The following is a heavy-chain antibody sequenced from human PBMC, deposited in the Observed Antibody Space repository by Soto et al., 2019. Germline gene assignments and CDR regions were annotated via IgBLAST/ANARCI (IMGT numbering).Heavy chain of an antibody. J-gene: IGHJ4*02. Sequence: PGGSLRLSCAASGFTFSSCAMSWVRQAPGKGLEWVSAISGNAVITYYADSVKGRFTISRDNSKNTLYLQMDSLRAEDTAVYYCAAKKWQLAQSYFDYWGQGTLVTVSS. V-gene: IGHV3-23*01. CDR2: ISGNAVIT. D-gene: IGHD6-13*01. CDR1: GFTFSSCA. CDR3: AAKKWQLAQSYFDY.